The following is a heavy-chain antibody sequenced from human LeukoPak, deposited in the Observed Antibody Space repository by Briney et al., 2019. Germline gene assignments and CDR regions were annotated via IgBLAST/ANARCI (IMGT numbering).Heavy chain of an antibody. CDR3: ARGTPGGTAYDAFDI. J-gene: IGHJ3*02. CDR2: INHSGST. V-gene: IGHV4-34*01. CDR1: GGSFSGYY. D-gene: IGHD5-18*01. Sequence: SETLSLTCAVYGGSFSGYYWSWIRQPPGKGLEWIGEINHSGSTNYNPSLKSRVTMSVDTSKNQFSLKLSSVTAADTAVYYCARGTPGGTAYDAFDIWGQGTMVTVSS.